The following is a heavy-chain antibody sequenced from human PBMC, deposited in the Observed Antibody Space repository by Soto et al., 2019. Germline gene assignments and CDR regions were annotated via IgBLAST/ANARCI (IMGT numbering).Heavy chain of an antibody. CDR3: ARDFLRFLEWLDNWFDP. CDR1: GFTFSSYS. Sequence: GGSLRLSCAASGFTFSSYSMNWVRQAPGKGLEWVSYISSSSSTIYYADSVKGRFTISRDNAKNSLYLQMNSLRAEDTAVYYCARDFLRFLEWLDNWFDPWGQGTLVTVSS. CDR2: ISSSSSTI. J-gene: IGHJ5*02. D-gene: IGHD3-3*01. V-gene: IGHV3-48*01.